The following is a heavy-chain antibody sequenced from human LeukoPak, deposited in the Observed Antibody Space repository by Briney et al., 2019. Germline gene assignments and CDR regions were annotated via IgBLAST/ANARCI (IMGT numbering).Heavy chain of an antibody. CDR2: ISSSSSYI. Sequence: GGSLRLSCAASGFTFSSYGMHWVRQAPGKGLEWVSSISSSSSYIYYADSVKGRFTISRDNAKNSLYLQMNSLRAEDTAVYYCARGSSGWYGGYYFDYWGQGTLVTVSS. J-gene: IGHJ4*02. CDR1: GFTFSSYG. CDR3: ARGSSGWYGGYYFDY. V-gene: IGHV3-21*01. D-gene: IGHD6-19*01.